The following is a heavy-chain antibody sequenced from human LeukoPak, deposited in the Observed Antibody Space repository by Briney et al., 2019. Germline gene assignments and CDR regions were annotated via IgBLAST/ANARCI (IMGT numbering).Heavy chain of an antibody. Sequence: SETLSLTCTVSGGPISSGDYYWSWIRQPPGKGLEWIGYIYHSGSTYYNPSLKSRVTISVDRSKNQFSLKLSSVTAADTAVYYCARAGSDTYYYDSSGSGDAFDIWGQGTMVTVSS. J-gene: IGHJ3*02. CDR2: IYHSGST. CDR1: GGPISSGDYY. CDR3: ARAGSDTYYYDSSGSGDAFDI. V-gene: IGHV4-30-2*01. D-gene: IGHD3-22*01.